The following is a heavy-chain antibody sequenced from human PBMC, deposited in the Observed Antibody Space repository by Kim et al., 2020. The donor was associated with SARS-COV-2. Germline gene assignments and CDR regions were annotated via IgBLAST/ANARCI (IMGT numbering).Heavy chain of an antibody. CDR3: ARESGRSGLLWFGEFGY. CDR2: VNHSGRT. CDR1: GGSISGYY. V-gene: IGHV4-34*01. J-gene: IGHJ4*02. D-gene: IGHD3-10*01. Sequence: SETLSLTCGVDGGSISGYYWSWIRQAPGKGLEWIGEVNHSGRTTYKSSLKSRVTIAVDTSKNQLSLKLTSVTAADAAVYYCARESGRSGLLWFGEFGYWGQGTLVTVSS.